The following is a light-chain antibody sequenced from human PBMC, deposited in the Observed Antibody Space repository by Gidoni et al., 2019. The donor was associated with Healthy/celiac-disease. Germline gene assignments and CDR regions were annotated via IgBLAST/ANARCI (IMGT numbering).Light chain of an antibody. V-gene: IGKV3-20*01. Sequence: ELVLTQSPGTLSLSPGERATLSCRASQSVSSSYFAWNQQKPGQAPRLLIYGASSRVTGIPDRFSGSGSGTDFTLTISRLEPEDFAVYYCQQYGSSPLTFGQGTKVEIK. CDR1: QSVSSSY. J-gene: IGKJ1*01. CDR2: GAS. CDR3: QQYGSSPLT.